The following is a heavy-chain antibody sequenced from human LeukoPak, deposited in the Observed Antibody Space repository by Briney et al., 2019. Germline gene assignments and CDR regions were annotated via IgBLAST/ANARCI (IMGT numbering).Heavy chain of an antibody. J-gene: IGHJ4*02. D-gene: IGHD6-13*01. Sequence: GGSLRLSCAASGFTVSTNYMSWVRQAPGKGLEWVSVMYSGGTTYYADSVKGRFTISRDNSKNTVDLQMNSLRAEDTAVYYCAKEERAAAGRDFEYWGQGILVTVSS. CDR2: MYSGGTT. V-gene: IGHV3-53*01. CDR1: GFTVSTNY. CDR3: AKEERAAAGRDFEY.